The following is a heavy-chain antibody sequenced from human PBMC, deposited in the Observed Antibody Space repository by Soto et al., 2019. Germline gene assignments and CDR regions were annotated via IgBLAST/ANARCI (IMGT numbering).Heavy chain of an antibody. Sequence: QVQLVQSGAEVKKPGASVKVSCKASGYSFTRYGISWVRQAPGQGLEWMGWISGYNANTNYPENLQGRVTMTTDTSTITAYMAVRTLTSDDTAVDYCARMGDVPYYYYGLDVWGQGTTVTVSS. CDR2: ISGYNANT. V-gene: IGHV1-18*01. J-gene: IGHJ6*02. CDR1: GYSFTRYG. CDR3: ARMGDVPYYYYGLDV. D-gene: IGHD3-16*01.